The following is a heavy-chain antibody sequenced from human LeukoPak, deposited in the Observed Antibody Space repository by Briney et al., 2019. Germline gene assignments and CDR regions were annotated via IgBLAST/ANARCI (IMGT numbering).Heavy chain of an antibody. CDR3: KKPTLARPTAYFDQ. CDR1: GFIFSSYW. Sequence: AGGSLRLSCAASGFIFSSYWMSWVRQAPGKGLEWVANIKEDGSEKYYVDSAKGRFTISRDNAKNSLDLQMNSLRAEDTAVYYWKKPTLARPTAYFDQWGQGTLVPVS. CDR2: IKEDGSEK. V-gene: IGHV3-7*01. J-gene: IGHJ4*02.